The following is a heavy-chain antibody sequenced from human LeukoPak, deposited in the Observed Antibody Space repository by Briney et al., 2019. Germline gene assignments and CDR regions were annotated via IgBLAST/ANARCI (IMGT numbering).Heavy chain of an antibody. V-gene: IGHV5-51*01. CDR2: IYPDDSDT. CDR3: ARSYSTNSFDY. CDR1: GYSFTTFW. Sequence: GESLKISCKGSGYSFTTFWIGWVRQMPGKGLEWMGIIYPDDSDTRYSPSFQGQVTISADKSISTAYLQWSSLKASDTAMYYCARSYSTNSFDYWGQGTLVTVSS. D-gene: IGHD2-2*01. J-gene: IGHJ4*02.